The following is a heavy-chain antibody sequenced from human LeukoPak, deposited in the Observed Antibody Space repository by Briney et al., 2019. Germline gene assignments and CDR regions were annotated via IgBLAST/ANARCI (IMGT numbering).Heavy chain of an antibody. CDR3: ATSSTSWDF. D-gene: IGHD6-6*01. CDR1: GASVSSGSYY. V-gene: IGHV4-39*07. CDR2: IFHTGRT. J-gene: IGHJ4*02. Sequence: SETLSLTCTVSGASVSSGSYYWSWVRQPPGKGLEWIGEIFHTGRTNYNPSLKSRVTISVDKSKSQFSLNLNSVTAADTAVYYCATSSTSWDFWGQGTLVTVSS.